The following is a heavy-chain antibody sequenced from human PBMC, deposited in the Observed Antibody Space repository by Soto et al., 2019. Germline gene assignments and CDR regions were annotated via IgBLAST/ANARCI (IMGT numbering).Heavy chain of an antibody. J-gene: IGHJ4*02. V-gene: IGHV1-3*01. CDR1: GYTFTSYA. Sequence: ASVKVSCKASGYTFTSYAVHWVRQAPGQRLEWMGWINAGNGNTKYSQKFQGRVTITSDTSASTAYMELSSLRSEDTAVYYCARDPFSQYSHDTSGFQKWGLGTLVTVSS. CDR2: INAGNGNT. CDR3: ARDPFSQYSHDTSGFQK. D-gene: IGHD3-22*01.